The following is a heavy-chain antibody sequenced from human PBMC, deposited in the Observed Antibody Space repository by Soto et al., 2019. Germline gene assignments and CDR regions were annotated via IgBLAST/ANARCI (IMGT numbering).Heavy chain of an antibody. Sequence: QVQLVQSGAEVKKPGSSVKVSCRASGGTFSNYAISWVRQAPGQGLAWMGNIIPVFGTTNFARKFLGRVTITADKSPGTAYMELCSLRSEDTAVYYCARDYYDGRGYYAWYFALWGRGTLVTVSS. CDR3: ARDYYDGRGYYAWYFAL. CDR2: IIPVFGTT. CDR1: GGTFSNYA. V-gene: IGHV1-69*06. J-gene: IGHJ2*01. D-gene: IGHD3-22*01.